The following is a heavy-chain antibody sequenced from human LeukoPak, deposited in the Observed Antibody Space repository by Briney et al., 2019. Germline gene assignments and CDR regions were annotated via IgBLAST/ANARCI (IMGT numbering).Heavy chain of an antibody. Sequence: GGSLRLSCAASGFTFNTYAMSWVRQAPGKVLEWVSAMSGSGGRTYYADSVKGRFTISRDNSKNTLYLQMNSLRAEDTAVYYCAKWGCSGGSCYPFDYWGQGTLVTVSS. CDR1: GFTFNTYA. V-gene: IGHV3-23*01. CDR2: MSGSGGRT. CDR3: AKWGCSGGSCYPFDY. J-gene: IGHJ4*02. D-gene: IGHD2-15*01.